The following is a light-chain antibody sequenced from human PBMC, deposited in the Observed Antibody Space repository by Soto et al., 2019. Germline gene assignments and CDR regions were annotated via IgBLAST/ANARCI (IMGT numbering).Light chain of an antibody. Sequence: EIVLTQSPGTLSLSPGERATLSCRASQSVNSNYLAWYQQKPGQAPRLLFSGASSRATGIPDRFSGSGSGTVFTLTISRLEPEVFAIYYCQQYDSSTLTFGKGNKV. V-gene: IGKV3-20*01. CDR2: GAS. CDR1: QSVNSNY. J-gene: IGKJ1*01. CDR3: QQYDSSTLT.